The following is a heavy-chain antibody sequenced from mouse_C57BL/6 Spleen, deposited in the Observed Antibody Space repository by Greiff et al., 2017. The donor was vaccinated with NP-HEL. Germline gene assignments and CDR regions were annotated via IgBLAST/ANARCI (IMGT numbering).Heavy chain of an antibody. CDR3: ARSPSCYSGSSYYWYFDV. Sequence: EVQLQESGGGLVQPGGSLSLSCAASGFTFTDYYMSWVRQPPGKALEWLGFIRNKANGYTTEYSASVKGRFTISRDNSQSNLYLQMDALRAEDSATYYCARSPSCYSGSSYYWYFDVWGTGTTVTVSS. V-gene: IGHV7-3*01. CDR1: GFTFTDYY. J-gene: IGHJ1*03. D-gene: IGHD1-1*01. CDR2: IRNKANGYTT.